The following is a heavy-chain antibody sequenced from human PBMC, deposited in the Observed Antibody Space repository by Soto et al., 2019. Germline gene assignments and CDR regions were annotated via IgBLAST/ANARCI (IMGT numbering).Heavy chain of an antibody. J-gene: IGHJ6*02. CDR1: GGFVNSDTHS. D-gene: IGHD2-8*01. Sequence: SETLSLTCTVSGGFVNSDTHSWSWIRQTPGKRLEWIGFIYSGGSTKNPSLRSRVTMSVDTSKNQFSLKLRSVIVADTAVYHCARFVRSCRDTNCSTRADVWGQGITVTVSS. CDR2: IYSGGST. V-gene: IGHV4-61*01. CDR3: ARFVRSCRDTNCSTRADV.